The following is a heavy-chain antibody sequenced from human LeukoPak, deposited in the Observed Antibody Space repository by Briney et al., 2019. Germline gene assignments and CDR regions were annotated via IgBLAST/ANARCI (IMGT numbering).Heavy chain of an antibody. J-gene: IGHJ4*02. CDR2: ISSSSSYI. CDR1: GFTFSSYS. CDR3: ARDICSGWYQSCLDYFDY. Sequence: GGSLRLSCAASGFTFSSYSMTWVRQAPGKGLEWVSSISSSSSYIYYADSVKGRFTISRDNAKNSLYLQMNSLRAEDTAVYYCARDICSGWYQSCLDYFDYWGQGTLVTVSS. V-gene: IGHV3-21*01. D-gene: IGHD6-19*01.